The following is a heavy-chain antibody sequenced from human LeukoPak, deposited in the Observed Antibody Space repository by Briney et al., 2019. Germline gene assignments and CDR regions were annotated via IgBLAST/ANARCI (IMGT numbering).Heavy chain of an antibody. Sequence: SETLSLTCTGSGGSIRSGGYYWSWIRQHPGKGLEWIGYIYYSGSTYYNPSLKSRVTISVDTSKNQFSLKLSSVTAADTAVYYCAGYPITGTFPYYFDYWGQGTLVTVSS. CDR3: AGYPITGTFPYYFDY. D-gene: IGHD1-20*01. J-gene: IGHJ4*02. CDR1: GGSIRSGGYY. V-gene: IGHV4-31*03. CDR2: IYYSGST.